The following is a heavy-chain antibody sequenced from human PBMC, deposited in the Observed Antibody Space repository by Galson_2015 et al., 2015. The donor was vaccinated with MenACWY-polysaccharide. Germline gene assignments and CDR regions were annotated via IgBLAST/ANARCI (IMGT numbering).Heavy chain of an antibody. V-gene: IGHV3-74*01. J-gene: IGHJ4*02. Sequence: SLRLSCAASGFTFSTYWMRWVRQAPGKGLVWVSRIKSDGSSTIYTDSVKGRFTISRDNAKNTLYLQMNSLRAEDTAVYYCARGYSGYDWGQGTLVTVSS. CDR2: IKSDGSST. CDR1: GFTFSTYW. CDR3: ARGYSGYD. D-gene: IGHD5-12*01.